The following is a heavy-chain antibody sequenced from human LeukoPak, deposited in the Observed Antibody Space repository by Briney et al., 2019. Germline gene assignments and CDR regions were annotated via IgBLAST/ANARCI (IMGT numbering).Heavy chain of an antibody. J-gene: IGHJ4*02. Sequence: GGSLRLSCAASGFTFSGSAMHWVRQASGKGLEWVGRIRSEANSYATAYAASVKGRFTISRDDSKNTAYLQMNSLKTEDTAVYYCTSPSIAARRGYWGQGTLVTVSS. V-gene: IGHV3-73*01. CDR1: GFTFSGSA. CDR2: IRSEANSYAT. D-gene: IGHD6-6*01. CDR3: TSPSIAARRGY.